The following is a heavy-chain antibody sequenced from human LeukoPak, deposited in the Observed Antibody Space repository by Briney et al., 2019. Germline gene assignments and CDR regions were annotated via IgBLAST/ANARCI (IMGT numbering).Heavy chain of an antibody. CDR1: GFTFSSYA. J-gene: IGHJ4*02. Sequence: QPGRSLRLSCAASGFTFSSYAMHWVRQAPGQGLEWVAVIWSDGSNKYYTDSVKGRFTISRDNSKNTLYLQMNSLRAEDTAVYYCARDEGRGYCSTTSCPSCAYWGQGTLVTVSS. D-gene: IGHD2-2*01. CDR2: IWSDGSNK. CDR3: ARDEGRGYCSTTSCPSCAY. V-gene: IGHV3-33*01.